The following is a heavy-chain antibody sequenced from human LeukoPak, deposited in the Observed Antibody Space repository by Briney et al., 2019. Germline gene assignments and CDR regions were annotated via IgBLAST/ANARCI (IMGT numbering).Heavy chain of an antibody. CDR2: IYYSGST. CDR3: ARDYCSSTSCHLDY. CDR1: GGSISSGGYY. J-gene: IGHJ4*02. D-gene: IGHD2-2*01. V-gene: IGHV4-31*03. Sequence: PSQILSLTCTVSGGSISSGGYYWSWIRQHPGKGLEWIGYIYYSGSTYYNPSLKSRVTISVDTSKNQFSLKLSSVTAADTAVYYCARDYCSSTSCHLDYWGQGTLVTVSS.